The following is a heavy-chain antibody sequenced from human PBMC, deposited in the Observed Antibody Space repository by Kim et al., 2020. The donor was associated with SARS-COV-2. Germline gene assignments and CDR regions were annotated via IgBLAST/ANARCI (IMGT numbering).Heavy chain of an antibody. D-gene: IGHD3-10*01. CDR1: GGSISGHF. V-gene: IGHV4-4*07. Sequence: SETLSLTCTVSGGSISGHFWSWVRQSAGKGLEWIGRIYASGSTNYNPYPKSRVIMSVDTSKSYLSLNLSSVTAADTAVYFCARDRGGSPIVWGRGTLLT. CDR3: ARDRGGSPIV. J-gene: IGHJ4*02. CDR2: IYASGST.